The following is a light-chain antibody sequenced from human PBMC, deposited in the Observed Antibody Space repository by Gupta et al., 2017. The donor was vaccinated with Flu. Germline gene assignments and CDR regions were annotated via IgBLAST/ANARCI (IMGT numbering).Light chain of an antibody. CDR2: KAS. Sequence: GDRVTITCLASQSIRDWLAWYQQKPGKAPNLLIYKASTLQSGVPSRFSGSGSGTEFTLTISSLQPDDFATYFCQQYDTYTATFGQGTKLE. CDR3: QQYDTYTAT. V-gene: IGKV1-5*03. J-gene: IGKJ2*01. CDR1: QSIRDW.